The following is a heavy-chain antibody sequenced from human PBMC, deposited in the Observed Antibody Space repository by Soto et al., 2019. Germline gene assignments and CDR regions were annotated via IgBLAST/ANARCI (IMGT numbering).Heavy chain of an antibody. CDR1: GCSIGTSAYY. CDR2: INHSGNT. Sequence: SETLSLTCAVSGCSIGTSAYYWGWIRQAPGKGLEWIGSINHSGNTYLSPSLKDRVTMSVDTSKNSFSLKLRSATAADTGLYYCSRLAPEGFDPRGKGTLVTVSS. J-gene: IGHJ5*02. CDR3: SRLAPEGFDP. V-gene: IGHV4-39*01.